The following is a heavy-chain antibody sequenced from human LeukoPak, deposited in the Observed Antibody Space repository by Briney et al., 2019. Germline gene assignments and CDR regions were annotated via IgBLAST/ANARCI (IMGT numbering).Heavy chain of an antibody. V-gene: IGHV3-30-3*01. CDR3: AGLLAAAGATYKLGFFDY. Sequence: GGSLRLSCAASGFTFSSYAMHWVRQAPGKGLEWVAVISYDGSNKYYADSVKGRFTISRDNSKNTLYLQMNSLRAEDTAVYYCAGLLAAAGATYKLGFFDYWGQGTLVTVSS. J-gene: IGHJ4*02. CDR2: ISYDGSNK. CDR1: GFTFSSYA. D-gene: IGHD6-13*01.